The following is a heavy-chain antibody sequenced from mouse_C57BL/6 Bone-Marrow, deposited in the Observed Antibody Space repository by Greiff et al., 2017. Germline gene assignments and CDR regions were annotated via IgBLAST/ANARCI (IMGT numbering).Heavy chain of an antibody. CDR3: ARWAGRRGWYFDV. J-gene: IGHJ1*03. CDR2: IYPGDGDT. V-gene: IGHV1-82*01. Sequence: QVQLQQSGPELVKPGASVKISCKASGYAFSSSWMNWVKQRPGRGLEWIGRIYPGDGDTNYNGKFKGKATLTADKSSSTAYMQLSSLPSEDSAVYFCARWAGRRGWYFDVWGTGTTVTVSS. D-gene: IGHD1-1*01. CDR1: GYAFSSSW.